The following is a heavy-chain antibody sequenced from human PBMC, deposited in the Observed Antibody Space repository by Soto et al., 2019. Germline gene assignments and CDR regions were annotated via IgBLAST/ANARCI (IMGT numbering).Heavy chain of an antibody. CDR3: ARGICSSTSCYVAQNWFDP. J-gene: IGHJ5*02. Sequence: ASVKVSCKASGYTFTSYYMRWVRQAPGQGLEWMGIINPSGGSTSYAQKFQGRVTMTRDTSTSTVYMELSSLRSEDTAVYYCARGICSSTSCYVAQNWFDPWGQGTLVTVSS. CDR1: GYTFTSYY. CDR2: INPSGGST. D-gene: IGHD2-2*01. V-gene: IGHV1-46*03.